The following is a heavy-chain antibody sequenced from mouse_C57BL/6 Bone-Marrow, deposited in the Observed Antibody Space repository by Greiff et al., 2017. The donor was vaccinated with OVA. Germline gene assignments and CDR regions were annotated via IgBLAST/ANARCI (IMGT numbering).Heavy chain of an antibody. J-gene: IGHJ4*01. Sequence: QVQLQQSGAELVMPGASVKLSCKASGYTFTSYWMHWVKQRPGQGLEWIGEIDPSDSYTNYNQKFKGKSTLTVDKSSSTAYMQLSSLTSEDSAVYYCARPYSNYPYYYAMDYWGQGTSVTVSS. V-gene: IGHV1-69*01. D-gene: IGHD2-5*01. CDR1: GYTFTSYW. CDR3: ARPYSNYPYYYAMDY. CDR2: IDPSDSYT.